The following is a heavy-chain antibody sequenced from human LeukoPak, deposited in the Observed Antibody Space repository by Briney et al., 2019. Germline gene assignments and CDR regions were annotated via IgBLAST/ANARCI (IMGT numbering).Heavy chain of an antibody. CDR2: INQDGNEK. V-gene: IGHV3-7*01. Sequence: PGGSLRLSCAASGFTFSSYWMNWVRQPPGKGLEGVASINQDGNEKYYVDSVKGRFTNSRDNNKYSLYLQMNSLRAGDTAVYYCARDGVAPGLYFDYWGQGNLVTVSS. D-gene: IGHD2-8*01. CDR3: ARDGVAPGLYFDY. CDR1: GFTFSSYW. J-gene: IGHJ4*02.